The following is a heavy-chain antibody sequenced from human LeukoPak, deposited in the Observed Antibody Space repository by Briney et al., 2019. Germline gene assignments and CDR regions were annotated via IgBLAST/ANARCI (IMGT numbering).Heavy chain of an antibody. CDR2: ISYDGSDK. V-gene: IGHV3-30*18. Sequence: GGSLRLSCAASAFTFSNYGMHWVRQAPGKGLEWVAVISYDGSDKYYADSVKGRFTISRDNSKNTVYLQMNSLRAEDTAVYYCAKDISGGVCPDYWGQGTPVTVSS. D-gene: IGHD2-21*02. CDR3: AKDISGGVCPDY. J-gene: IGHJ4*02. CDR1: AFTFSNYG.